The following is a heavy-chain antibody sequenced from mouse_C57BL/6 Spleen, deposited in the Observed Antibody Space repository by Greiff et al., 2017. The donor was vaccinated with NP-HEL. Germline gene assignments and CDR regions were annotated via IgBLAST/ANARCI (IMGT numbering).Heavy chain of an antibody. CDR1: GYTFTDYN. V-gene: IGHV1-18*01. Sequence: EVKLQESGPELVKPGASVKIPCKASGYTFTDYNMDWVKQSHGKSLEWIGDINPNNGGTIYNQKFKGKATLTVDKSSSTAYMELRSLTSEDTAVYYCARNDYDGFAYWGQGTLVTVSA. D-gene: IGHD2-4*01. CDR2: INPNNGGT. J-gene: IGHJ3*01. CDR3: ARNDYDGFAY.